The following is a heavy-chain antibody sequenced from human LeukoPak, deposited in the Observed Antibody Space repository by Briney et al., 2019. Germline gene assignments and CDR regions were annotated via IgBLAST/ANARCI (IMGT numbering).Heavy chain of an antibody. CDR1: GFTFSSYG. CDR3: ARRDAGGYSYFDY. V-gene: IGHV3-30*03. D-gene: IGHD3-22*01. CDR2: ISYDGSNK. Sequence: GGSLRLPCAASGFTFSSYGMHWVRQAPGKGLEWVAVISYDGSNKYYADSVKGRFTISRDNSKNTLYLQMSSLRAEDSAVYYCARRDAGGYSYFDYWGQGTLVTVSS. J-gene: IGHJ4*02.